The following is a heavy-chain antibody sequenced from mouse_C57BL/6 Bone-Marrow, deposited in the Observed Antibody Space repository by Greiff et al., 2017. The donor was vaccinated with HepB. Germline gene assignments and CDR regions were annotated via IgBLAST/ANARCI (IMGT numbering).Heavy chain of an antibody. J-gene: IGHJ1*03. D-gene: IGHD1-1*01. CDR3: ARRDYYGSSYVWYFDV. V-gene: IGHV5-17*01. CDR1: GFTFSDYG. CDR2: ISSGSSTI. Sequence: EVKLVESGGGLVKPGGSLKLSCAASGFTFSDYGMHWVRQAPEKGLEWVAYISSGSSTIYYADTVKGRFTIFRDNAKNTLFLQMTSLRSEDTAMYYCARRDYYGSSYVWYFDVWGTGTTVTVSS.